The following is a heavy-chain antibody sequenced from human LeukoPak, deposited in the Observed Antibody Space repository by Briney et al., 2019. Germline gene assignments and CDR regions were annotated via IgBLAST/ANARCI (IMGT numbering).Heavy chain of an antibody. CDR3: AKVGSSMSFYYYYGMDV. CDR2: ISGSGGTT. Sequence: GGSLRLSCAASGFSFSSYAMSWVRQAPGKGLEWVSAISGSGGTTNYADSVKGRFTISRDNSKDTLYLQMDSLRAEGTAVYYCAKVGSSMSFYYYYGMDVWGQGTTVTVSS. D-gene: IGHD6-13*01. V-gene: IGHV3-23*01. J-gene: IGHJ6*02. CDR1: GFSFSSYA.